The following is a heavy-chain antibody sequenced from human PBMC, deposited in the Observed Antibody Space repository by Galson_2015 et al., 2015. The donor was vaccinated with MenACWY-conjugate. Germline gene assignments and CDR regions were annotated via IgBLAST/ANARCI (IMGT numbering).Heavy chain of an antibody. V-gene: IGHV3-7*03. CDR3: ALGYYYDSSGYPDAFDI. D-gene: IGHD3-22*01. Sequence: SLRLSCAASGFTFSSYWMSWVRQAPGKGLEWVANIKQDGSEKYYVDSVKGRFTISRDNAKNSLYLQMNSLRAEDTAVYYCALGYYYDSSGYPDAFDIWGQGTMVTVSS. CDR2: IKQDGSEK. J-gene: IGHJ3*02. CDR1: GFTFSSYW.